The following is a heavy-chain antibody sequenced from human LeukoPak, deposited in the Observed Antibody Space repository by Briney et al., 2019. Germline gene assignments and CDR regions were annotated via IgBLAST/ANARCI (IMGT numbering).Heavy chain of an antibody. V-gene: IGHV6-1*01. D-gene: IGHD6-25*01. CDR2: TYFSSKWYD. Sequence: SQTLSLTCAISGDSVSSGSSSWNWFRQSPSRGLEWLGRTYFSSKWYDDYAESLKSRITISPDTSKNQVSLQLNSVTPEDTAVYYCIRRQWSGYEGYFDYWGQGTLVTVSS. J-gene: IGHJ4*02. CDR3: IRRQWSGYEGYFDY. CDR1: GDSVSSGSSS.